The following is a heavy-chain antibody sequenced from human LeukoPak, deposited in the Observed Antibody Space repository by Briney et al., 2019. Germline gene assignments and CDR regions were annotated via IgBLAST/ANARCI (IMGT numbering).Heavy chain of an antibody. CDR1: GFTFSSYA. D-gene: IGHD6-13*01. J-gene: IGHJ4*02. Sequence: GGSLRLSCAASGFTFSSYAMHWVRQAPGKGLEWVAVISYDGSNKYYADSVKGRFTISRDNSKNTLYLQMNSLRAEDTAVYYCARDSVTPIAALDYWGQGTLVTVSS. CDR3: ARDSVTPIAALDY. V-gene: IGHV3-30*04. CDR2: ISYDGSNK.